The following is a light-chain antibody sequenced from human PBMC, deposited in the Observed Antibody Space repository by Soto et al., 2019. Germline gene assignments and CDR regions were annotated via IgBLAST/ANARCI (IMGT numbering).Light chain of an antibody. CDR3: QQSSNWPLT. CDR2: DAS. V-gene: IGKV3-11*01. J-gene: IGKJ4*01. CDR1: QSVSSS. Sequence: EIVLTQSPATLSLSPGERATLSCRASQSVSSSLAWYQQKPGQAPRLLIYDASNRATGIPARFSGSGSGTDFTLTITSLEPEDVAVYYCQQSSNWPLTFGGGTKVEIK.